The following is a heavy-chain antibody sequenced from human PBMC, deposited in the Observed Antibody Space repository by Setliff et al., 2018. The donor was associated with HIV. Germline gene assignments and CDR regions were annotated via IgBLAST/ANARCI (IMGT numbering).Heavy chain of an antibody. CDR2: ISSSSSYI. V-gene: IGHV3-21*01. CDR3: TKGGGDYNLDYYYYMDV. Sequence: KPGGSLRLSCAASGFTFSSYSMNWVRQAPGKGLECVSSISSSSSYIYYADSAKGRFTISRDNAKNSLYLQMNSLRAEDTAVYYCTKGGGDYNLDYYYYMDVWGKGTTVTVSS. D-gene: IGHD2-21*01. J-gene: IGHJ6*03. CDR1: GFTFSSYS.